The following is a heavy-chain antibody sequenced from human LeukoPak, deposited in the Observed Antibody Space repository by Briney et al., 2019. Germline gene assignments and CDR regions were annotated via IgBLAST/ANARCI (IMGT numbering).Heavy chain of an antibody. CDR2: ISSSSSYI. CDR3: ARDGGPRGPLHLDY. Sequence: PGGSLRLSCAASGFTFSSYSMNWVRQAPGKGLEWDSSISSSSSYIYYADSVKGRFTISRDNAKNSLYLQMNSLRAEDTAVYYCARDGGPRGPLHLDYWGQGTLVTVSS. J-gene: IGHJ4*02. CDR1: GFTFSSYS. V-gene: IGHV3-21*01. D-gene: IGHD2-15*01.